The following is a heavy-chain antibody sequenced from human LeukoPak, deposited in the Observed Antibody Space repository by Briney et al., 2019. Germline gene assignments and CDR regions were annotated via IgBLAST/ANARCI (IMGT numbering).Heavy chain of an antibody. D-gene: IGHD1-14*01. V-gene: IGHV3-11*04. CDR1: RLTFGDFSDYY. CDR3: VITAGRAGATDH. CDR2: ISNSGDTI. Sequence: GVSLRLSCAASRLTFGDFSDYYMSWIRQTQGKGLEWLSYISNSGDTIYYADSVKGRFTISRDNAKKSLFLQMDGLRVEDTAVYYCVITAGRAGATDHWGQGALVTVSS. J-gene: IGHJ5*02.